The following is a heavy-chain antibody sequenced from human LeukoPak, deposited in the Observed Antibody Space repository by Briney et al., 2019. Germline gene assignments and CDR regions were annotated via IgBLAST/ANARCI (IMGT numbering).Heavy chain of an antibody. CDR1: GFTFSSYA. J-gene: IGHJ4*02. CDR3: AKDGIFGVVTPPRYFDY. CDR2: ISGSGGST. Sequence: GGSLRLSCAASGFTFSSYAMSWVRQAPGKGLEWVSAISGSGGSTYYADSVKGRFTISRDNSKNTLYLQMNSLRAEDTAVYYCAKDGIFGVVTPPRYFDYWGQGTLVTVSS. V-gene: IGHV3-23*01. D-gene: IGHD3-3*01.